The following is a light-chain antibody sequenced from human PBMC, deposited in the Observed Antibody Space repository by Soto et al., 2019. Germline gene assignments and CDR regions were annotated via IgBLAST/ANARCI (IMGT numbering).Light chain of an antibody. CDR3: HQYGSSITWT. Sequence: EVVLTQSPGTVSLSPGERATLSCRASQSVTSNYLAWYQQKPGQAPRLLIYAASSRATGIPDRFSGSGSGTDCTLSISRPEPEDFAVYYCHQYGSSITWTFGQGTKVEIK. J-gene: IGKJ1*01. CDR2: AAS. V-gene: IGKV3-20*01. CDR1: QSVTSNY.